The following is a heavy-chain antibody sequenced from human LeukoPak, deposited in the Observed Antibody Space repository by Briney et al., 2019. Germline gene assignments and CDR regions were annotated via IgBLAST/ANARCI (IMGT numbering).Heavy chain of an antibody. CDR2: IYYSGST. V-gene: IGHV4-59*01. D-gene: IGHD5-24*01. J-gene: IGHJ4*02. CDR1: DGFISSYC. Sequence: PSETLSLTCTVSDGFISSYCWSSIRQPPGKGLEWIGYIYYSGSTNYNPSLKSRVTISVDTSKNQFSLKLSSVTAADTAVYYCARRDGYISAIDYWGQGTLVTGSS. CDR3: ARRDGYISAIDY.